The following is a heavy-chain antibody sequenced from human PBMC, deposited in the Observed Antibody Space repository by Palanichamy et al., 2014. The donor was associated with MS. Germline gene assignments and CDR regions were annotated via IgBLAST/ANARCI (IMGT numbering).Heavy chain of an antibody. CDR1: GYTFTSYG. CDR2: ISSYNGGT. Sequence: QVQLVQSGAEVEKPGASVRVSCKTSGYTFTSYGISWVRQAPGQGLEWMGWISSYNGGTNYAQKFQGRVTLTTDTPTSTVYMELRSLRSDDTAVYYCARDWYCSGGSCFDCFDYWGQGTLVTVSS. J-gene: IGHJ4*02. CDR3: ARDWYCSGGSCFDCFDY. D-gene: IGHD2-15*01. V-gene: IGHV1-18*01.